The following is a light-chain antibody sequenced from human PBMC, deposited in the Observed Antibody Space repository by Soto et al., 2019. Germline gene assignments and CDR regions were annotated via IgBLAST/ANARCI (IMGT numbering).Light chain of an antibody. CDR3: QNYKSAPRT. V-gene: IGKV1-27*01. CDR2: AAS. Sequence: DIQMTQSPSSLSASIGDRVTISCRASQGISNSLAWYQQKAGEVPKLLIYAASTSHSGVPSRFRGSGSGTDFTLTISSLQPEDVATYYCQNYKSAPRTFSQGTKVEIK. CDR1: QGISNS. J-gene: IGKJ1*01.